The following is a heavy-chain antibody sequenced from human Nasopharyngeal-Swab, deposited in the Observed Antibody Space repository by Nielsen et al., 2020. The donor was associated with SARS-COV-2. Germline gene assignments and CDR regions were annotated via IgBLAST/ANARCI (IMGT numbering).Heavy chain of an antibody. CDR1: GITFSSYW. Sequence: GESLKISCEASGITFSSYWMSWVRQPPGKGLECVATINHDGSDKNYVDSVKGRFTISRDNAKNLLFLQMNNLRAEDTALYYCTRDPYSTPPDYWGQGTLVTVSS. J-gene: IGHJ4*02. V-gene: IGHV3-7*01. D-gene: IGHD6-13*01. CDR2: INHDGSDK. CDR3: TRDPYSTPPDY.